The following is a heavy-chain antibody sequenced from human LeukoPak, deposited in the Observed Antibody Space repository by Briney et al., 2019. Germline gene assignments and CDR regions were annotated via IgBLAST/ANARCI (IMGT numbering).Heavy chain of an antibody. CDR3: ARTQGWGTVRTGYYYGMDV. D-gene: IGHD4-11*01. J-gene: IGHJ6*02. Sequence: SESLSLTCLVSGGLPTSFSWGWVRHPAGKGLGWDGYAYYSETYYNPSLKSRVTISLDTSKNQFSLNLRFVTATDTAVYYCARTQGWGTVRTGYYYGMDVWGQGTTVTVSS. CDR1: GGLPTSFS. CDR2: AYYSET. V-gene: IGHV4-59*08.